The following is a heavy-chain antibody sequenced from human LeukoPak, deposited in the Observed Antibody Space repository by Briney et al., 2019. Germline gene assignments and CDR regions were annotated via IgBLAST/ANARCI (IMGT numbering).Heavy chain of an antibody. CDR2: ISAYNGNT. CDR1: GYTFTSYG. V-gene: IGHV1-18*01. CDR3: ASSIVVEAYYYGMDV. J-gene: IGHJ6*02. Sequence: ASVKVSCKASGYTFTSYGISRVRQAPGQGLEWMGWISAYNGNTNYAQKLQGRVTMTTDTSTSTAYMELRSLRSDDTAVYYCASSIVVEAYYYGMDVWGQGTTVTVSS. D-gene: IGHD2-21*01.